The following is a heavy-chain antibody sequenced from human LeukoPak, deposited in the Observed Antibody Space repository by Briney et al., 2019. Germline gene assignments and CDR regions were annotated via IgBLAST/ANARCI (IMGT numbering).Heavy chain of an antibody. J-gene: IGHJ3*01. CDR2: ISGSGTTT. Sequence: GGSLRLSCVASGLTFSNYAMTWVRQAPGKGLEWVSGISGSGTTTFYAESVKGRFTISRDNSKNTLSLQMNSLRAEDTALYHCAKLSVGTTMLGAFDLWGQGTMVTVSS. CDR1: GLTFSNYA. CDR3: AKLSVGTTMLGAFDL. D-gene: IGHD1-26*01. V-gene: IGHV3-23*01.